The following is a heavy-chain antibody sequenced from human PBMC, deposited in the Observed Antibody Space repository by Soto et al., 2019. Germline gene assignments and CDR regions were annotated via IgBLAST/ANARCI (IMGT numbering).Heavy chain of an antibody. V-gene: IGHV1-18*04. D-gene: IGHD3-16*01. J-gene: IGHJ3*02. Sequence: ASVKVSCKTSGYTFTNHGINWVRQAPGQGLEWMGWINPYNANTSYAQKLQGRVTMTTDTSTTTAYMDLRSLTSDDTAVYYCARDRVARIWGDAFDIWGQAKVVTVSS. CDR2: INPYNANT. CDR3: ARDRVARIWGDAFDI. CDR1: GYTFTNHG.